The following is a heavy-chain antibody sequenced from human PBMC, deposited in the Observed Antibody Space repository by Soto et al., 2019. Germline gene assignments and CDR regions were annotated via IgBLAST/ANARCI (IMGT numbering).Heavy chain of an antibody. CDR3: ARLIGNSWLDS. CDR2: VVVGSDNT. D-gene: IGHD2-8*01. J-gene: IGHJ5*01. CDR1: GFTFSKSS. V-gene: IGHV1-58*01. Sequence: SVKVSCKTSGFTFSKSSVQWMRQARGQRLEWIGWVVVGSDNTRYAQNFQDRVTINPDTSNNQLSLQLNSVTPDDTAVYYCARLIGNSWLDSWGQGTLVTVSS.